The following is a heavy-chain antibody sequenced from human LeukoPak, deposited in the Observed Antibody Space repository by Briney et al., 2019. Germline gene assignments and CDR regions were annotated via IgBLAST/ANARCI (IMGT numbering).Heavy chain of an antibody. CDR1: GFTFSKYG. CDR3: AKAQGYYDC. J-gene: IGHJ4*02. V-gene: IGHV3-23*01. Sequence: GGSLRLSCAASGFTFSKYGMNWVRQAQGKGLEWVSGIGVGGTTYYADSVKGRFTISSDTSKNTLYLQMNSLRAEDTAVYYCAKAQGYYDCWGQGTLVTVSS. CDR2: IGVGGTT. D-gene: IGHD3-22*01.